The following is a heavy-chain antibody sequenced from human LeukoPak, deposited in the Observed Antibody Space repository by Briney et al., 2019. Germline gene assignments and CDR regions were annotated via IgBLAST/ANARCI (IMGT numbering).Heavy chain of an antibody. Sequence: PSETLSLTCTVSGGSISSYCWSWIRQPPGKGLEWIGYIYYSGSTNYNPSLKSRVTISVDTSKNQFSLKLSSVTAADTAVYYCARVYYYDSSGYYFDYWGQGTLVTVSS. CDR3: ARVYYYDSSGYYFDY. CDR1: GGSISSYC. V-gene: IGHV4-59*01. J-gene: IGHJ4*02. D-gene: IGHD3-22*01. CDR2: IYYSGST.